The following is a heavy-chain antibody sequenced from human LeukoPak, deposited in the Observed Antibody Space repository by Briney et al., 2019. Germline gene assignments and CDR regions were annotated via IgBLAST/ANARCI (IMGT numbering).Heavy chain of an antibody. CDR1: GFIFTDYS. V-gene: IGHV3-48*01. CDR3: ARESYWGSSAKGFDY. CDR2: IDKTSSNI. J-gene: IGHJ4*02. D-gene: IGHD7-27*01. Sequence: GGSLRLSCAASGFIFTDYSINWVRQAPGKGLEWISYIDKTSSNIYYADFVKGRFTISRDNAKNSLYLQMNSLRAEDTAVYYCARESYWGSSAKGFDYWGQGTLVTVSS.